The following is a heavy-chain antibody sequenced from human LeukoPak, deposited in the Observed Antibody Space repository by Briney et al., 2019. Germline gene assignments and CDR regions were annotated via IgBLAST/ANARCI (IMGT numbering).Heavy chain of an antibody. CDR1: GFTVVTNY. Sequence: PGGSLRLSCAASGFTVVTNYMSWVRQAPGKGLEWVSVIYAGGATYYSDSVKGRFTISRDNSKNTLYLQMNSLRAEDTAVYYCARALFNYDSSGLNYWGQGTLVTVSS. CDR2: IYAGGAT. CDR3: ARALFNYDSSGLNY. D-gene: IGHD3-22*01. V-gene: IGHV3-66*01. J-gene: IGHJ4*02.